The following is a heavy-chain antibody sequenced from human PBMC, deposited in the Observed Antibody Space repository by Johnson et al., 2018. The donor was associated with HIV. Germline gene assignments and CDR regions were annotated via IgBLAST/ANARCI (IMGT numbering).Heavy chain of an antibody. Sequence: VQLVESGGGVVRPGGSLRLSCAASGFTFDDYGMSWVRQAPGKGLEWVSGISWNSGSIGYADSVKGRFTISRDNAKNSLYLQMNRLRAEDTAVYYCARVRPGNPHDAFDIWGQGTMVTVSS. CDR2: ISWNSGSI. D-gene: IGHD1-14*01. CDR3: ARVRPGNPHDAFDI. J-gene: IGHJ3*02. V-gene: IGHV3-20*04. CDR1: GFTFDDYG.